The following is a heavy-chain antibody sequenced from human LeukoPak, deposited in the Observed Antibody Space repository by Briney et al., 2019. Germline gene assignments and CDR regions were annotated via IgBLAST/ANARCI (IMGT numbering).Heavy chain of an antibody. J-gene: IGHJ3*02. D-gene: IGHD3-10*01. CDR2: IYYSGST. CDR1: GGSISSGSYY. Sequence: SQTLSLTCSVSGGSISSGSYYWSWSRHHPGRVLEWIRHIYYSGSTNYRPSLKSRVTISVNTSNNQFALKLSAVTAADTAVYYCARSEMVRGLTGGFDIWGQGTMVTVSS. V-gene: IGHV4-31*03. CDR3: ARSEMVRGLTGGFDI.